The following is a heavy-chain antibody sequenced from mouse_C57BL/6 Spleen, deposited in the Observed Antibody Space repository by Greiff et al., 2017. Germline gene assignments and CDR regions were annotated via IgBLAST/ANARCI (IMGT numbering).Heavy chain of an antibody. CDR2: IDPNSGGT. CDR3: ARDHYGSSLAWFAY. V-gene: IGHV1-72*01. CDR1: GYTFTSYW. D-gene: IGHD1-1*01. Sequence: QLQQPGAELVKPGASVKLSCKASGYTFTSYWMHWVKQRPGRGLEWIGRIDPNSGGTKYNEKFKSTATLTVDKPSSTAYMQLSSLTSEDSAVFYCARDHYGSSLAWFAYWGQGTLVTVSA. J-gene: IGHJ3*01.